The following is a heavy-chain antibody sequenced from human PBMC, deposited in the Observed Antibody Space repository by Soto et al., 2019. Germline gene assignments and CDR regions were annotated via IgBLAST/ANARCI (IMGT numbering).Heavy chain of an antibody. D-gene: IGHD3-10*01. J-gene: IGHJ1*01. CDR3: ARGRGGVQH. CDR2: LNDSGGT. CDR1: GGSFSGYY. V-gene: IGHV4-34*01. Sequence: QVQLQQWGAGLLKPSETLSLTCAVYGGSFSGYYWSWIRQPPGKGLEGIGELNDSGGTNYNASLKSRVSISVDTSKNQFSLKLSFVTAADTAVYYCARGRGGVQHWGQGTLVTVSS.